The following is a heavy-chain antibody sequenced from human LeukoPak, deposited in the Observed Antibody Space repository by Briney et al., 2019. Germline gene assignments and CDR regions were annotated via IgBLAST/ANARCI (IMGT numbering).Heavy chain of an antibody. J-gene: IGHJ6*03. V-gene: IGHV3-48*01. Sequence: GGSLRLSCAASGFIFSSYSMNWVRQAPGKGLEWVSYISSSSSTIYYADSVEGRFTISRDNAKNSLYLQMNSLRAEDTAVYYCAKGYSSSWYFHYYMDVWGKGTTVTVSS. CDR3: AKGYSSSWYFHYYMDV. CDR1: GFIFSSYS. D-gene: IGHD6-13*01. CDR2: ISSSSSTI.